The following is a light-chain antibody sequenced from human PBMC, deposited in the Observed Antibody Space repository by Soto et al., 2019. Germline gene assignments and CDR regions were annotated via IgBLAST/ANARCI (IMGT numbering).Light chain of an antibody. J-gene: IGLJ3*02. CDR3: SSPAGNPNLG. CDR2: EVS. Sequence: QSALTQSPSASGSPGQSVTISCTGTSSDVGGHNYVSWYQHHPGKAPKLIIYEVSKRPSGVPDPVSGSKSGNTASLTVSGHQAEDEAVYYCSSPAGNPNLGFCGVTKQTVL. V-gene: IGLV2-8*01. CDR1: SSDVGGHNY.